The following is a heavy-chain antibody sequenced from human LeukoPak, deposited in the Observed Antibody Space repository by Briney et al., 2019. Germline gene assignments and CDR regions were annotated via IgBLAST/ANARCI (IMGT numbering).Heavy chain of an antibody. V-gene: IGHV3-23*01. CDR3: AKTGSGWLNGPFDY. D-gene: IGHD6-19*01. CDR2: ISGSGGST. Sequence: GGSLRLSCAASGFTFSSYAMSWVRQAPGKGLEWVSAISGSGGSTYYADSVKGRFTISRDNSKNTPYLQMNSLRAEDTAVYYCAKTGSGWLNGPFDYWGQGTLVTVSS. J-gene: IGHJ4*02. CDR1: GFTFSSYA.